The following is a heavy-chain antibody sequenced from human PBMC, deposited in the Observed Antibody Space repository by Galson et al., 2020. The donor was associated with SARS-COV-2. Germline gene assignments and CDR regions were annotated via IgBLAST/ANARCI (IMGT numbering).Heavy chain of an antibody. CDR1: GFTFSSYS. J-gene: IGHJ6*02. Sequence: PGGSLRLSCAASGFTFSSYSMNWVRQAPGKGLEWVSSISSSSSYIYYADSVKGRFTISRDNAKNSLYLQMNSLRAEDTAVYYCARDCEAGRSCYGMDVWGQGTTVTVSS. CDR3: ARDCEAGRSCYGMDV. V-gene: IGHV3-21*01. CDR2: ISSSSSYI. D-gene: IGHD3-10*01.